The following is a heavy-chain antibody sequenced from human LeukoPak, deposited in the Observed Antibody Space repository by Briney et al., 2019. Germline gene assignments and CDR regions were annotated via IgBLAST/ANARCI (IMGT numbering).Heavy chain of an antibody. CDR3: VSQEVSPH. J-gene: IGHJ4*02. CDR1: GFSFTNYW. CDR2: VKEDGTTK. Sequence: GGSQRLSCAASGFSFTNYWMSWVRQAPGKGLEWVANVKEDGTTKQYVGSVKGRFTISRDNAKNSLYLQMDSLRAEDTAVYYGVSQEVSPHWGQGTLVSVSS. V-gene: IGHV3-7*01. D-gene: IGHD2-21*01.